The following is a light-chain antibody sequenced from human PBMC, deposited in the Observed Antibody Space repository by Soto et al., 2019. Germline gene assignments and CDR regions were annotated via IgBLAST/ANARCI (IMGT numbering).Light chain of an antibody. J-gene: IGKJ1*01. Sequence: DIQMTQSPSTLSASVGDRVTISCRASDNINTWVAWYQQKPGKAPNLLIYKASTLETGVPSRFTGSGSGTDFTLTISNLQPEDFAIYHCQQAHSLPGTFGQGTKVDIK. CDR3: QQAHSLPGT. V-gene: IGKV1-5*03. CDR1: DNINTW. CDR2: KAS.